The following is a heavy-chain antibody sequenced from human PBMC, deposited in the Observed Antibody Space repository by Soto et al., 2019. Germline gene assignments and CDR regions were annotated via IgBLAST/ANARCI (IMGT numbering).Heavy chain of an antibody. J-gene: IGHJ6*02. CDR1: GGSFSGYY. Sequence: WETLSLTCAVYGGSFSGYYWSWIRQPPGKGLEWIGEINHSGSTNYNPSLKSRVTISVDTSKNQFSLKLSSVTAADTAVYYCARVGEAAAGRRAYYYYGMDVWGQGTTVTVSS. CDR3: ARVGEAAAGRRAYYYYGMDV. CDR2: INHSGST. V-gene: IGHV4-34*01. D-gene: IGHD6-13*01.